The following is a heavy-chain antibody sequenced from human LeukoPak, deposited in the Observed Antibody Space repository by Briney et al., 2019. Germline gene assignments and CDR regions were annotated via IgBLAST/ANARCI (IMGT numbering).Heavy chain of an antibody. V-gene: IGHV1-8*01. D-gene: IGHD4-23*01. CDR1: GYTFTSYD. CDR3: ARVHRWYYGMDV. J-gene: IGHJ6*02. Sequence: ASVTVSCKASGYTFTSYDINWVRQAPGQGLEWMGWMNPNSGNTGYAQKFQGRVTMTRNTSISTAYMELTSLRSEDTAVYYCARVHRWYYGMDVWGQGTTVTVSS. CDR2: MNPNSGNT.